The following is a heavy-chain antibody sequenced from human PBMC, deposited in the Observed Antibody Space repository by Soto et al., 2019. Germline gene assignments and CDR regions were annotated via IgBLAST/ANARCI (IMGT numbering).Heavy chain of an antibody. Sequence: GESLKISCKGSGYSFTSYWIGWVRQMPGKGLEWMGIIYPGDSDTRYSPSFQGQVTISADKSISTAYLQWSSLKASDTAMYYCARLHRSGGDYWDDYYYGMDVWGQGTTVTSP. CDR1: GYSFTSYW. CDR2: IYPGDSDT. D-gene: IGHD2-21*02. J-gene: IGHJ6*02. CDR3: ARLHRSGGDYWDDYYYGMDV. V-gene: IGHV5-51*01.